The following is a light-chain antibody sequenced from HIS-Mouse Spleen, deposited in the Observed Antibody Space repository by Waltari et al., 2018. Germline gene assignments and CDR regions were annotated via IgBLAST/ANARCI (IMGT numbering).Light chain of an antibody. V-gene: IGLV2-14*01. CDR1: SIDVCGSNS. Sequence: QSALTQPASVSGSPGQSITISCTRTSIDVCGSNSVPWYQQPPGKAPKLMIYEVSNRPSGVSNRFSGSKSGNTASLTISGLQAEDEADYYCSSYTSSSSWVFGGGTKLTVL. CDR2: EVS. CDR3: SSYTSSSSWV. J-gene: IGLJ3*02.